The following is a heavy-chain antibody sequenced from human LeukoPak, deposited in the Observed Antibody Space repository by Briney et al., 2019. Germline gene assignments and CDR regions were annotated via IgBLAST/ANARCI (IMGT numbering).Heavy chain of an antibody. D-gene: IGHD2-15*01. CDR3: ARGTPSETEYCSGGSCYSAVDY. Sequence: ASVKVSCKASGYTFTGYYMHWVRQAPGQGLEWMGWMNPNSGNTGYAQKFQGRVTMTRNTSISTAYMELSGLRSEDTAVYYCARGTPSETEYCSGGSCYSAVDYWGQGTLVTVSS. J-gene: IGHJ4*02. V-gene: IGHV1-8*02. CDR2: MNPNSGNT. CDR1: GYTFTGYY.